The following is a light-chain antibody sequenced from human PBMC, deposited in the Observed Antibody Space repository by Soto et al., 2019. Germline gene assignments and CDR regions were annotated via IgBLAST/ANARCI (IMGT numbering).Light chain of an antibody. V-gene: IGLV2-8*01. CDR3: SSYAVRNNFYV. CDR1: SSDVGGYNY. J-gene: IGLJ1*01. CDR2: EVT. Sequence: QSALTQPASVSGSPGQSITISCTGTSSDVGGYNYVSWYQQYPGKAPKLMIYEVTKRPSGVPDRFSGSKSGNTASLTVSGLQAEDEADYYCSSYAVRNNFYVFGTGTKLTVL.